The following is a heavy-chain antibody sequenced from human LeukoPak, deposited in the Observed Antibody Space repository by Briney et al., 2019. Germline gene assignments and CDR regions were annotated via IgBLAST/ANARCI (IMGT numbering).Heavy chain of an antibody. J-gene: IGHJ5*02. CDR2: IDTSGST. D-gene: IGHD3-10*01. CDR1: GGSISSSSYY. CDR3: ARYTSYYGSGSYLGWFDP. Sequence: SETLSLTCTVSGGSISSSSYYWGWIRQPAGKGLEWIGRIDTSGSTNYNPSLKRRVTISADTSGNLFSLKVISVTAADTAVYYCARYTSYYGSGSYLGWFDPWGQGTLVTVSS. V-gene: IGHV4-61*02.